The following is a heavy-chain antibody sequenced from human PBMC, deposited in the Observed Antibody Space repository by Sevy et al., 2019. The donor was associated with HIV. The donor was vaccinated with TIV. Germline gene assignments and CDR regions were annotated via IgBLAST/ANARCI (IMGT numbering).Heavy chain of an antibody. Sequence: GGSLRLSCAASGFTVSRNFMSWIRQAPGKGLEWVSIIYSDGTTFYADSVKGRFNISRDNSRNTLYLQMNTLRAEDTAVYYSVQVERTNQGGFWGQGTLVSVSS. V-gene: IGHV3-53*01. J-gene: IGHJ4*02. D-gene: IGHD5-12*01. CDR3: VQVERTNQGGF. CDR1: GFTVSRNF. CDR2: IYSDGTT.